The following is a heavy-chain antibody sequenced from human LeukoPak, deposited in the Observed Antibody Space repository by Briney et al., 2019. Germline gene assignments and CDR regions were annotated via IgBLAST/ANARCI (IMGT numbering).Heavy chain of an antibody. CDR2: IYTTKSI. J-gene: IGHJ4*02. V-gene: IGHV4-61*02. CDR1: GGSISSSSYY. CDR3: ATGRESQSSSGWYYFDY. D-gene: IGHD6-19*01. Sequence: SETLSLTCTVSGGSISSSSYYWSWIRQPAGKGLEWIGCIYTTKSINYNPSLKSRVAMSVDTSKNQFSLKLSSVTAADTAVYYCATGRESQSSSGWYYFDYWGQGTLVTVSS.